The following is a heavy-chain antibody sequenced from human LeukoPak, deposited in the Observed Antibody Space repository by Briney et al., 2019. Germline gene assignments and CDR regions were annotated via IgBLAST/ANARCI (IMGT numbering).Heavy chain of an antibody. D-gene: IGHD1-26*01. CDR2: IYYSGSI. V-gene: IGHV4-28*05. CDR1: GFSIRSNNW. J-gene: IGHJ5*02. Sequence: PSETLSLTCVVSGFSIRSNNWWGWIRQTPGNGLEWIAYIYYSGSIYYNPSLKSRVTMSVDTSKNQFSLKLSSVTAMDTAVYYCARKQGAGATVWFDPWGQGTLVTVSS. CDR3: ARKQGAGATVWFDP.